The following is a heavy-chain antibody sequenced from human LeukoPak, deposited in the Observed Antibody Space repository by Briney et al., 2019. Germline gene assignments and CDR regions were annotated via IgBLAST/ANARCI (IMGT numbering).Heavy chain of an antibody. CDR1: GGTFSTNA. Sequence: SVKVSCKASGGTFSTNAISWVRQAPGQGLEWMGGLNPLFGSAHYAQKLQGRVTITTDESTSTAYMVLSSLRSDDTAIYYCARGGGPYESTGFFAGPFDYWGQGTLVTVSS. J-gene: IGHJ4*02. D-gene: IGHD6-19*01. CDR3: ARGGGPYESTGFFAGPFDY. V-gene: IGHV1-69*05. CDR2: LNPLFGSA.